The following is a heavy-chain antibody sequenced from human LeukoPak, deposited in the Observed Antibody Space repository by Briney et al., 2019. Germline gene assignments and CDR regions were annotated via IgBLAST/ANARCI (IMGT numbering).Heavy chain of an antibody. Sequence: SETLSLTCTVSGGSISSYYWSWIRQPPGKGLEWIGYIYYSGSTNYNPSLKSRVTISVDTSKNQFSLKLSSVTAADTAVYYCARFYYDSSGYYTGAFDIWGQGTMVTVSS. CDR3: ARFYYDSSGYYTGAFDI. J-gene: IGHJ3*02. V-gene: IGHV4-59*08. CDR1: GGSISSYY. CDR2: IYYSGST. D-gene: IGHD3-22*01.